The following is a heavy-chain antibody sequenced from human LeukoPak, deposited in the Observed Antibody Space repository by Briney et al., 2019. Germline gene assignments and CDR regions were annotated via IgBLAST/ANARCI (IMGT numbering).Heavy chain of an antibody. CDR3: AKDHYSNYGYFDY. J-gene: IGHJ4*02. CDR2: ISSSGGST. D-gene: IGHD4-11*01. Sequence: GGSLRLSCAASGFTFSNYAMSWVRQAPGKGLEWVSGISSSGGSTYSAGSVKGRFTISRENAKSTVYVQMNSLRAEDTAVYYCAKDHYSNYGYFDYWGQGTLVTVSS. CDR1: GFTFSNYA. V-gene: IGHV3-23*01.